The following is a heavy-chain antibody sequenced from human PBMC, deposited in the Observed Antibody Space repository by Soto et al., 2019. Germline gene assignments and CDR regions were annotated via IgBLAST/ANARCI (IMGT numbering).Heavy chain of an antibody. CDR2: IQSGGTA. V-gene: IGHV3-53*05. Sequence: PGGSLRLSCAASGFTVSSKYMTWVRQAPGKGLEWVSLIQSGGTANYAQKFQGRVTITADESTSTAYMELSSLRSEDTAVYYCAWTIFGVVSYYYGMDVWGQGTTVTVSS. J-gene: IGHJ6*02. D-gene: IGHD3-3*01. CDR1: GFTVSSKY. CDR3: AWTIFGVVSYYYGMDV.